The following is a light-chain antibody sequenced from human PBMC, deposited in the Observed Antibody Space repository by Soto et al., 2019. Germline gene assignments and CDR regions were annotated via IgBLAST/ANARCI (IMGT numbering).Light chain of an antibody. CDR2: WAS. V-gene: IGKV4-1*01. J-gene: IGKJ4*01. Sequence: DIVMTQSPDSLAVSLGERATINCKSSQSVLYSSNNKNYLAWYQQKPGQPPKLVIYWASTRESGVPDRFSGRGSGTDFTPTISSLQAEDVAVYYCQQYYSVPLTFGGGTKAEIK. CDR1: QSVLYSSNNKNY. CDR3: QQYYSVPLT.